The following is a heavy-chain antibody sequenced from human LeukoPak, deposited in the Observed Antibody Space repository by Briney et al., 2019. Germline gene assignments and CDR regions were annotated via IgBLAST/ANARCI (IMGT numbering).Heavy chain of an antibody. V-gene: IGHV1-46*01. J-gene: IGHJ4*02. CDR2: INPSGGST. Sequence: GASVKGSCKASGDTFTSYYMHWVRQAPGQGLEWMGIINPSGGSTRYAQKFQGRVTMTRDTSTSAVYMEVSSLGSEDTAVYYCARGAYYDSSGYSDFDYWGQGTLVTVSS. CDR1: GDTFTSYY. D-gene: IGHD3-22*01. CDR3: ARGAYYDSSGYSDFDY.